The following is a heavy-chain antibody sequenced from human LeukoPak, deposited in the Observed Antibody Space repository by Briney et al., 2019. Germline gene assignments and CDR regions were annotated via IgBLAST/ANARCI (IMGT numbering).Heavy chain of an antibody. CDR3: ARIPAGSRYYYYYYMDV. D-gene: IGHD2-2*01. Sequence: PSETLSLTCAGSGFSLSSGYSWGWIRQPPGKGLEWIGSIRHSGRTYYNRSLKSRVTISVDTSKTQFSLKLSSVTAADTAVYYCARIPAGSRYYYYYYMDVWGKGTTVTVSS. CDR2: IRHSGRT. CDR1: GFSLSSGYS. V-gene: IGHV4-38-2*01. J-gene: IGHJ6*03.